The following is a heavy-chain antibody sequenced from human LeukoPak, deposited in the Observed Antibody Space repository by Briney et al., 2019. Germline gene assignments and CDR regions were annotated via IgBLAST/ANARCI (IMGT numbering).Heavy chain of an antibody. Sequence: GGSLRLSCAASGFTFSNYAMSWVRQAPGKGLEWVSTISGSGGSTYYADSVKGRVSISRDNSKNTLYLQMNSLRAEDTAVYYCARERYCSSTSCYNYGMDVWGHGTTVTVSS. CDR2: ISGSGGST. CDR1: GFTFSNYA. J-gene: IGHJ6*02. V-gene: IGHV3-23*01. CDR3: ARERYCSSTSCYNYGMDV. D-gene: IGHD2-2*02.